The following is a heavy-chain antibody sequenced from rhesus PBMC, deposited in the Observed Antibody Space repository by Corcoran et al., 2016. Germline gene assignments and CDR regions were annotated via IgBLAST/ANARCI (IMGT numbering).Heavy chain of an antibody. V-gene: IGHV4-81*01. J-gene: IGHJ4*01. CDR1: GGSISGYY. Sequence: QVKLQQWGEGLVKPSETLSPTCTVSGGSISGYYCSWIRQPPGTGMEWIGNIDGNRAGNNYNPSLKSRVTISKDTSKNQFSLKLISVTAADTALYYCAREVIAAAGTYNYWGQGVLVTVSS. D-gene: IGHD6-25*01. CDR2: IDGNRAGN. CDR3: AREVIAAAGTYNY.